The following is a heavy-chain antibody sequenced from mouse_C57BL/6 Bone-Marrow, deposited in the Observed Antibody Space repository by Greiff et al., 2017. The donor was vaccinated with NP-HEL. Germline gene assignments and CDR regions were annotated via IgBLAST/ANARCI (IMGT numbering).Heavy chain of an antibody. CDR2: IDPNSGGT. CDR1: GYTFTSYW. J-gene: IGHJ3*01. CDR3: ARSGDGSSPAWFAY. D-gene: IGHD1-1*01. V-gene: IGHV1-72*01. Sequence: QVHVKQPGAELVKPGASVKLSCKASGYTFTSYWMHWVKQRPGRGLEWIGRIDPNSGGTKYNEKFKSKATLTVDKPSSTAYMQLSSLTSEDSAVYYCARSGDGSSPAWFAYWGQGTLVTVSA.